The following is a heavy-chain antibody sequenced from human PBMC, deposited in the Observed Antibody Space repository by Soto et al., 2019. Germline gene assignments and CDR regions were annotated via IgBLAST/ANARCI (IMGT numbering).Heavy chain of an antibody. CDR2: ISVDGSSY. J-gene: IGHJ4*02. CDR1: GFTFNRYA. Sequence: QVELVESGGGVVQPGRSLRLSCADSGFTFNRYAMNWVRQSPVKGLEWVAAISVDGSSYNYADYVKGRFIISRDNSKDTLYLQMSSLRVEDTAVYYCARDVGYWGQGTLVTVSS. CDR3: ARDVGY. V-gene: IGHV3-30*03.